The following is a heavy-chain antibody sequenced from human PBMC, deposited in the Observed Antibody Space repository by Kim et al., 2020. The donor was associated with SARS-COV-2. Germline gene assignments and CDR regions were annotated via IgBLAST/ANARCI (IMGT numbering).Heavy chain of an antibody. V-gene: IGHV3-23*01. CDR1: GLTFSNYA. D-gene: IGHD5-18*01. Sequence: GGSLRLSCAASGLTFSNYAMNWVRQAPGKGLEWVSGIRGGGANPKYADSVKGRFTISRDNSKNTLYLQMNSLRGDDTALYYCAKCQYSYGSDAFDIWGQGTLVSVSS. CDR3: AKCQYSYGSDAFDI. J-gene: IGHJ3*02. CDR2: IRGGGANP.